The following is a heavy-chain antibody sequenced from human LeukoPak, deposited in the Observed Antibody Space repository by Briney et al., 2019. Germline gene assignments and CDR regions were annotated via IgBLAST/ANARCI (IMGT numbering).Heavy chain of an antibody. V-gene: IGHV4-61*02. J-gene: IGHJ6*03. CDR1: GGSITSGSYY. CDR2: IYYSGST. CDR3: TRNMYYYYYMDV. Sequence: PSQPLSLTCTVSGGSITSGSYYWSWIRQPTGKGLEWIGSIYYSGSTYYNPSLKSRVTISVDTSKNQFSLKLSSVTAADTAVYYCTRNMYYYYYMDVWGKGTTVTVSS.